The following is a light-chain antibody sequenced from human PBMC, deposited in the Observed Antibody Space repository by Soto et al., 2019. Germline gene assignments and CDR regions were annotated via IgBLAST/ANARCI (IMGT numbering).Light chain of an antibody. Sequence: SVLTQPPSVSGAPGQRGTISCTGASSNIGAGYDVHWYQHLPGTAPKLLIYQYFSRPSGGPDRFSGSKSGTSASLAITGLQAEDEADYYGQSYDNSLSAWVFGGGTKVTVL. J-gene: IGLJ3*02. CDR3: QSYDNSLSAWV. V-gene: IGLV1-40*01. CDR2: QYF. CDR1: SSNIGAGYD.